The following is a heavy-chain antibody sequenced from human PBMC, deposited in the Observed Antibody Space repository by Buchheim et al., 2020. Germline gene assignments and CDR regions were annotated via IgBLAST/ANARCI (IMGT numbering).Heavy chain of an antibody. CDR2: ISSTGSTI. V-gene: IGHV3-48*03. Sequence: VQLVESGGGVVQPGRSLRLSCAASGFTFSSYEMNWVRQAPGKGLEWVSYISSTGSTIYYADSVKGRFTISSDNAKNSLYLQMNSLRAEDTAVYYCARDRYGSGTPHWFDTWGQGTL. D-gene: IGHD3-10*01. J-gene: IGHJ5*02. CDR3: ARDRYGSGTPHWFDT. CDR1: GFTFSSYE.